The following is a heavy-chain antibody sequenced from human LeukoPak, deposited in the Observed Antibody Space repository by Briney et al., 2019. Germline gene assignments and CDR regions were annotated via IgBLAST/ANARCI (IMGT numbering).Heavy chain of an antibody. J-gene: IGHJ4*02. V-gene: IGHV4-39*02. CDR3: ARDLRGPDIAAAGLN. Sequence: SETLSLTCTVSGASISSSTYYWGWIRQPPGKGLEWIGSNTYYNPSLKSRVTISLDTSKNQFSLKLSSLTAADTAVYYCARDLRGPDIAAAGLNWGQGTLVTVSS. CDR1: GASISSSTYY. D-gene: IGHD6-13*01. CDR2: NT.